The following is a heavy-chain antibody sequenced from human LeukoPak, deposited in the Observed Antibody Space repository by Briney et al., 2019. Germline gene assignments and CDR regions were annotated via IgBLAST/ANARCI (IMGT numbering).Heavy chain of an antibody. CDR3: AKAPRWGTLGSEALDAEGYIDY. D-gene: IGHD3-16*01. Sequence: GGSLRLSCAASGFTFDDYDMHWVRQAPGKGLEWVSGISWNSGSIGYADSVKGRFTISRDNAKNSLYLQMNSLRAEDTALYYCAKAPRWGTLGSEALDAEGYIDYWGQGTLVTVSS. V-gene: IGHV3-9*01. CDR2: ISWNSGSI. CDR1: GFTFDDYD. J-gene: IGHJ4*02.